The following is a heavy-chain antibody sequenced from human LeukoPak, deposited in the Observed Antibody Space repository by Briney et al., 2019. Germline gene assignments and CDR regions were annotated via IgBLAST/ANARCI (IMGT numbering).Heavy chain of an antibody. CDR1: GGSKITGGYY. Sequence: SETLSLTCTVSGGSKITGGYYWSWIRQPPGKGLEWIGYIYHSGSTYYNPSLKSRVTISVDRSKNQFSLKLTSVTAADTAIYYCARDGYRTVGDYWGQGTLVTVSS. D-gene: IGHD5-18*01. CDR3: ARDGYRTVGDY. CDR2: IYHSGST. J-gene: IGHJ4*02. V-gene: IGHV4-30-2*01.